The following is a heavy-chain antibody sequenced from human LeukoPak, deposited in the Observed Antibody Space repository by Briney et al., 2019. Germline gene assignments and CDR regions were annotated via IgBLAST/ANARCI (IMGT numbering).Heavy chain of an antibody. CDR3: AKEEDSSSWYAHFDY. CDR2: IWHDGTNE. D-gene: IGHD6-13*01. Sequence: QPGGSLRLSCAASEFTFNAYGMHWVRQAPGKGLEWVASIWHDGTNEHYADSVVGRFTISRDNSKNTLYLQMNSLRAEDTAVYYCAKEEDSSSWYAHFDYWGQGTLVTVSS. V-gene: IGHV3-33*06. J-gene: IGHJ4*02. CDR1: EFTFNAYG.